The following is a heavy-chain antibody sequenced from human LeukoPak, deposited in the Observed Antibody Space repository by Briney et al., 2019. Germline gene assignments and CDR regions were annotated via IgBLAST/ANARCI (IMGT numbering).Heavy chain of an antibody. CDR2: IYCSGST. CDR3: ARGPPVIAAAGTSYGMDV. Sequence: SQTLSLTCTVSGGSISSGGYYWSWIRQHPGKGLEWIGYIYCSGSTNYNPSLKSRVTISVDTSKNQFSLKLSSVTAADTAVYYCARGPPVIAAAGTSYGMDVWGQGTTVTVSS. CDR1: GGSISSGGYY. J-gene: IGHJ6*02. V-gene: IGHV4-31*03. D-gene: IGHD6-13*01.